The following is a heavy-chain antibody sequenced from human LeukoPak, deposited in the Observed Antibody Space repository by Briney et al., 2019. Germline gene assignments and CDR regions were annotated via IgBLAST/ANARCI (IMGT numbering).Heavy chain of an antibody. J-gene: IGHJ4*02. CDR3: ARGKPAATVDY. V-gene: IGHV1-3*01. Sequence: KFQGRVTITRDTSASTAYMELSSLRSEDTAVYYCARGKPAATVDYWGQGTLVTVSS. D-gene: IGHD2-2*01.